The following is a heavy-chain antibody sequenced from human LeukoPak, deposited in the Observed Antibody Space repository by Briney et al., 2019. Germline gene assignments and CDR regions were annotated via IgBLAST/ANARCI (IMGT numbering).Heavy chain of an antibody. J-gene: IGHJ6*03. D-gene: IGHD3-3*01. V-gene: IGHV1-18*01. CDR1: GYTFTSYG. Sequence: ASVKVSCKASGYTFTSYGISWVRQAPGQGLEWMGWISAYNGNTNYAQKLQGRVTMTTDTSTSTAYMELRSLRSDDTAAYYCARYDFWSGLPPCYMDVWGKGTTVTVSS. CDR3: ARYDFWSGLPPCYMDV. CDR2: ISAYNGNT.